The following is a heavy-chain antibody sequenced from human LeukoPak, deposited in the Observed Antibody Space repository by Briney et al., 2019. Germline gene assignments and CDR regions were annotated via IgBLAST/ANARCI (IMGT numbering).Heavy chain of an antibody. CDR2: ISHTEGA. Sequence: SGTLSLTCVVSGGSIDDNYLWTWVRQPPGKGLDWIGEISHTEGAKYCPSLEGRVSISMDRSKNLFSLMLRSVTAADTAVSYCAKVAVAPFDYWGQGTLVTVSS. D-gene: IGHD6-19*01. CDR3: AKVAVAPFDY. V-gene: IGHV4-4*02. CDR1: GGSIDDNYL. J-gene: IGHJ4*02.